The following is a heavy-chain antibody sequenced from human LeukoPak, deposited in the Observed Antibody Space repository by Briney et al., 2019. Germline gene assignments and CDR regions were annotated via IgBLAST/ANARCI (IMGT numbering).Heavy chain of an antibody. D-gene: IGHD6-13*01. CDR2: ISSSSSYI. J-gene: IGHJ3*02. Sequence: GGSLRLSCAASGFTFSSYSMNWVRQAPGKGLEWVSSISSSSSYIYYADSVKGRFTISRDNSENILYLQMNSLNTEDTAIYYCAKAFREYGSSTYSSFDIWGQGTLVSVSS. CDR3: AKAFREYGSSTYSSFDI. V-gene: IGHV3-21*04. CDR1: GFTFSSYS.